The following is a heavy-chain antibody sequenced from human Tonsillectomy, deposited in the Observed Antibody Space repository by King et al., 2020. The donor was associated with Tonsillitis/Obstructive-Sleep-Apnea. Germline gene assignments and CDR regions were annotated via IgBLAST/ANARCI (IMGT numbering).Heavy chain of an antibody. CDR1: EFTFSNTW. CDR3: TTETPPLRFLEWQCFDH. J-gene: IGHJ4*02. V-gene: IGHV3-15*01. Sequence: VQLVESGGGLVKPGGSLRLSCAVSEFTFSNTWMTWVRQAPGKGLEWVGRIKSKADGGTTDYAAPVQGRFTISRDDSKNTLYLQMNSLKTEDTAVYYCTTETPPLRFLEWQCFDHWGRGTLVTVSS. CDR2: IKSKADGGTT. D-gene: IGHD3-3*01.